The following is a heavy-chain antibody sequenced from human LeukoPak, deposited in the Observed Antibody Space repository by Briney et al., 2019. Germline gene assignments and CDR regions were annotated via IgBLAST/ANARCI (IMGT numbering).Heavy chain of an antibody. Sequence: GGSLRLSCAASGFTFSSYSMNWVRQAPGKGLEWVSYISSSGSTIYYADSVKGRFTISGDNAKNSLYLQMNSLRAEDTAVYYCARRRVVPAAIGVGATYYFDYWGQGTLVTVSS. CDR2: ISSSGSTI. CDR3: ARRRVVPAAIGVGATYYFDY. V-gene: IGHV3-48*04. J-gene: IGHJ4*02. CDR1: GFTFSSYS. D-gene: IGHD2-2*02.